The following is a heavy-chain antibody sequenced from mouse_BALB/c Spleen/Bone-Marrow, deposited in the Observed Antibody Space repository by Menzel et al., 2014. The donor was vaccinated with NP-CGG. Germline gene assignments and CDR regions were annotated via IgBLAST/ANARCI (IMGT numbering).Heavy chain of an antibody. Sequence: VVESGTSVKVSCKASGYAFTSYNIYWVKQSHGKSLEWIGYFDPYNGGTDYNQKFKGKATLTVDKSSSTAYMHLNSLTSEDSAVYYCARSGYGDYWGQGTTLTVSS. CDR1: GYAFTSYN. CDR3: ARSGYGDY. D-gene: IGHD2-14*01. V-gene: IGHV1S135*01. J-gene: IGHJ2*01. CDR2: FDPYNGGT.